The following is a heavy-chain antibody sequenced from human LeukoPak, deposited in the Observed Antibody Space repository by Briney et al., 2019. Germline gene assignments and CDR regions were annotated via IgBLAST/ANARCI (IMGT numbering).Heavy chain of an antibody. Sequence: GGSLRLSCVASGFTFSGYWMIWVRQAPGKGLEWVAKIQQDGSERHYVDSVKGRFTISRDNVKNSLYLEMNSLRAEDTAVYYCARGDYYDSSGFYSYYYFMDVWGKGTTVTVSS. CDR3: ARGDYYDSSGFYSYYYFMDV. CDR1: GFTFSGYW. CDR2: IQQDGSER. V-gene: IGHV3-7*01. D-gene: IGHD3-22*01. J-gene: IGHJ6*03.